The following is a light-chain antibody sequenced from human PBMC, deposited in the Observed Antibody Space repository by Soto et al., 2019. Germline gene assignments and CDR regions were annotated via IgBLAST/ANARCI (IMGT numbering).Light chain of an antibody. CDR2: WAT. J-gene: IGKJ1*01. Sequence: DIVMTQSPDSLAVPLGERATINCKSNQSGFCNSKNRNHLSWYQQKPGQPPKLLIYWATTRESGVPDRFSGSGSGTEFTLTISGLQPDDFATYYCQQYNPYSPWTFGQGTKVDIK. CDR1: QSGFCNSKNRNH. V-gene: IGKV4-1*01. CDR3: QQYNPYSPWT.